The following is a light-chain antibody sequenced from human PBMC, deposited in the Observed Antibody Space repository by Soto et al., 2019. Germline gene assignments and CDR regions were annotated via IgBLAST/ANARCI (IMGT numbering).Light chain of an antibody. J-gene: IGKJ1*01. CDR2: KAS. V-gene: IGKV1-5*03. CDR1: QSISSW. CDR3: QQGWT. Sequence: DIQMTQSPSTLSASVGDRVTITCRASQSISSWLDWYQQKPGKAPKLLIYKASSLESGVPSRFSGSGSGTEFTLTISSLQPDDFATYYCQQGWTFGQGTKVEIK.